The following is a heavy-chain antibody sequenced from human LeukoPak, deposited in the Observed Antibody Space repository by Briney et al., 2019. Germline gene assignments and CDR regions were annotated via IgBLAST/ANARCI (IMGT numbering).Heavy chain of an antibody. Sequence: QPGGSLRLXCAASGFTFSSYEMNWVRQAPGKGLEWVSYISSSGSTIYYADSVKGRFTISRDNAKNSLYLQMNSLRAEDTAVYYCARESAAAPWEFDYWGQGTLVTVSS. D-gene: IGHD6-13*01. CDR3: ARESAAAPWEFDY. CDR1: GFTFSSYE. J-gene: IGHJ4*02. CDR2: ISSSGSTI. V-gene: IGHV3-48*03.